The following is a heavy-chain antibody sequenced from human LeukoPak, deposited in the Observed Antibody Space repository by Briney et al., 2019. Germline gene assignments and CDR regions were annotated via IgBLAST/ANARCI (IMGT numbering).Heavy chain of an antibody. D-gene: IGHD4-17*01. V-gene: IGHV1-18*01. J-gene: IGHJ4*02. CDR1: GYTFTSYG. CDR2: ISAYNGNT. Sequence: ASVKVSCKASGYTFTSYGISWVRQAPGQGLEWMGWISAYNGNTNYAQKLQGRVTMTTDTSTSTAYMELRSLGSDDTAVYYCARDPSLYGDFDYWGQGTLVTVSS. CDR3: ARDPSLYGDFDY.